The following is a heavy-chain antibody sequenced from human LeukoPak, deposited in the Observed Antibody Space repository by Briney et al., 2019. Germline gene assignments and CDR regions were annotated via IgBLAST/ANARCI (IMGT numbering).Heavy chain of an antibody. CDR2: INDVSGDI. J-gene: IGHJ4*02. Sequence: GGSLRLSCAASEVTFSLYAMNGVRQAPGKGLEWVSYINDVSGDIHYADSVRGRFTISRDNPKNTLYLQMNSLRAEDTAVYYCARDTFQPGRIDCWGQGTLVSVSS. CDR1: EVTFSLYA. V-gene: IGHV3-21*05. CDR3: ARDTFQPGRIDC. D-gene: IGHD1-14*01.